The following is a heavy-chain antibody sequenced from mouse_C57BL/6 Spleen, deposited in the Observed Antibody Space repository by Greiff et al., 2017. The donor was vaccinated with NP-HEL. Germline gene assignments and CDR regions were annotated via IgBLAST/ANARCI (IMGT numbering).Heavy chain of an antibody. J-gene: IGHJ2*01. CDR2: INYDGSST. Sequence: EVQLVESEGGLVQPGSSMKLSCTASGFTFSDYYMAWVRQVPEKGLEWVANINYDGSSTYYLDSLKSRFIISRDNAKNILYLQMSSLKSEDTSTYYCARRLYDYFDYWGQGTTLTVSS. D-gene: IGHD2-3*01. V-gene: IGHV5-16*02. CDR1: GFTFSDYY. CDR3: ARRLYDYFDY.